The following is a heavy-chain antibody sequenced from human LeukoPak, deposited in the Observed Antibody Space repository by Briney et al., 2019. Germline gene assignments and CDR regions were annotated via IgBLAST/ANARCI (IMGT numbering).Heavy chain of an antibody. J-gene: IGHJ4*02. CDR2: INTDGSVT. CDR1: GFTFSTYW. Sequence: QPGGSLRLSCAASGFTFSTYWMHWVRRAPGKGLVWVSQINTDGSVTTYADSVKGRFTISRDNAKNTLYLQMNSLRAEDTAVYYCARWTYASDGSGYWGQGTLVTVSS. CDR3: ARWTYASDGSGY. V-gene: IGHV3-74*01. D-gene: IGHD3-16*01.